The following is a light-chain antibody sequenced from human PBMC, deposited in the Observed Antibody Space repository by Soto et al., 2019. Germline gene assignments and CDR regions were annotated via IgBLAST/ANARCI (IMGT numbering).Light chain of an antibody. Sequence: EIVMTQSPSTLTVSPGETATLSCRASQNVRSNLAWYQQRPGQGPRLLIYGASSGATGIPARFSGSGSGTEFTLTISSLQSEDFAVYYCQQYNNWPRTFGQGTKVDIK. CDR2: GAS. V-gene: IGKV3-15*01. CDR1: QNVRSN. J-gene: IGKJ1*01. CDR3: QQYNNWPRT.